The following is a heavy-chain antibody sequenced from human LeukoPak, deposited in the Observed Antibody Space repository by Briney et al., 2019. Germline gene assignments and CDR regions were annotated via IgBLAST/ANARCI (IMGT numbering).Heavy chain of an antibody. D-gene: IGHD3-10*01. V-gene: IGHV1-2*06. J-gene: IGHJ4*02. CDR1: GYTFTGYY. Sequence: EASVKVSCKASGYTFTGYYMHWVRQAPGQGLEWMGRINPNSGGTNYAQKFQGRVTMTRDTSISTAYMELSRLRSDDTAVYYCAGIVYYGSGVSYWGQGTLVTVSS. CDR2: INPNSGGT. CDR3: AGIVYYGSGVSY.